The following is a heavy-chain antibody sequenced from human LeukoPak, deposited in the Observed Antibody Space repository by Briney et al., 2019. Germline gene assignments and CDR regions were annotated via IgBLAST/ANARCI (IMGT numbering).Heavy chain of an antibody. CDR1: GYTFTGYY. CDR2: INPNSGGT. CDR3: ARSGYGLPDY. D-gene: IGHD6-13*01. V-gene: IGHV1-2*02. J-gene: IGHJ4*02. Sequence: VASVKVSCKASGYTFTGYYMHWVRQAPGQGLEWMGWINPNSGGTNYAQKFQGRVTMTRNTSISTAYMELSSLRSVDTAVYYCARSGYGLPDYWGQGTLVTVSS.